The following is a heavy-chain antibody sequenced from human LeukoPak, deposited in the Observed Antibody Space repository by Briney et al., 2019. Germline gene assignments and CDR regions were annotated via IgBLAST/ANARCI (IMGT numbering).Heavy chain of an antibody. CDR2: IYTSGST. CDR3: ARGGDAAPFDF. J-gene: IGHJ4*02. V-gene: IGHV4-61*02. CDR1: GGSITSGNYY. Sequence: SETLSLTCTVSGGSITSGNYYWSWIRQPAGKGLEWIGRIYTSGSTSYNPSLKSRVTISGDTSKNQFSLKLNSVTAADTAVYYCARGGDAAPFDFWGQGTLVTVSS. D-gene: IGHD5-12*01.